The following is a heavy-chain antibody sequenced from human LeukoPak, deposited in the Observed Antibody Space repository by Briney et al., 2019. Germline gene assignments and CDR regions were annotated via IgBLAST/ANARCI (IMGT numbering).Heavy chain of an antibody. CDR2: ISAYNGNT. J-gene: IGHJ4*02. CDR3: ARDSKYDILTGPGY. Sequence: ASVKVSCKASGYSFTSYGISWVRQAPGQGLEWMGWISAYNGNTNYAQKLQGRVTMTTDTSTSTAYMELRSLRSDDTAVYYCARDSKYDILTGPGYWGQGTLVTVSS. D-gene: IGHD3-9*01. V-gene: IGHV1-18*01. CDR1: GYSFTSYG.